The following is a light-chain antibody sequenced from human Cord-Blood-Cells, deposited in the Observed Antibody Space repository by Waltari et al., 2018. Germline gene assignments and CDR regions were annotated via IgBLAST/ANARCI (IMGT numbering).Light chain of an antibody. Sequence: EIVLTQSPAPLSLSPGDRATLSCRASQSVSSYLAWYQQKPGQAPRLLIYDASNRATGIPARFSGSGSGTDFTLTISSLEPEDFAVYYCQQRSNWQTFGQGTKVEIK. CDR1: QSVSSY. J-gene: IGKJ1*01. CDR2: DAS. V-gene: IGKV3-11*01. CDR3: QQRSNWQT.